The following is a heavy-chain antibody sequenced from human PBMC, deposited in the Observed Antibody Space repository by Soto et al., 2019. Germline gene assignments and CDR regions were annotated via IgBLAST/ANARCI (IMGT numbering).Heavy chain of an antibody. Sequence: GSLRLSCSASGFTFSSYAMHWVRQAPGKGLEYVSSISTNGGSTHYADSVKGRFTISRDNSKNTQYLQMSSLRADDTAVYYCVKGEYYYDSSGYYPFEYWGQGT. CDR3: VKGEYYYDSSGYYPFEY. J-gene: IGHJ4*02. CDR1: GFTFSSYA. CDR2: ISTNGGST. V-gene: IGHV3-64D*06. D-gene: IGHD3-22*01.